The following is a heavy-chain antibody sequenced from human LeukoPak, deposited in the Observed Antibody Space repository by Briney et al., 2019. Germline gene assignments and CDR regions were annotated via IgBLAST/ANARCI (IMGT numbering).Heavy chain of an antibody. CDR3: ARTTEGYCSSASCFGFSYSYYMDV. CDR2: IYYSGST. J-gene: IGHJ6*03. D-gene: IGHD2-2*01. CDR1: GGSISGYY. Sequence: PSETLSLTCTVSGGSISGYYWSWIRQPPGKGLEWIGYIYYSGSTNYNPSLKSRVTISVDTSKNQFSLKLSSVIAADTAVYHCARTTEGYCSSASCFGFSYSYYMDVWGKGTTVTISS. V-gene: IGHV4-59*01.